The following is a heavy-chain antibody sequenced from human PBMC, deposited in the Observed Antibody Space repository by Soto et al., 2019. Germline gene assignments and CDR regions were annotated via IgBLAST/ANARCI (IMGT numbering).Heavy chain of an antibody. D-gene: IGHD2-15*01. CDR3: ARDWCSGGSCPYGMDV. J-gene: IGHJ6*02. CDR2: IYHSGST. Sequence: KLSETLSLTCAVSGGSISSGGYSWSWIRQPPGKGLEWIGYIYHSGSTYYNPSLKSRVTISVDRSKNQFSLKLSSVTAADTAVYYCARDWCSGGSCPYGMDVWGQGTTVTVSS. V-gene: IGHV4-30-2*01. CDR1: GGSISSGGYS.